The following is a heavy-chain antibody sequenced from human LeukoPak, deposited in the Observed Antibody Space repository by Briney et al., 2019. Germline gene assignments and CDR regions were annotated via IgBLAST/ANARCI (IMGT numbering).Heavy chain of an antibody. D-gene: IGHD3-3*01. J-gene: IGHJ4*02. CDR3: ARGVYYLDY. V-gene: IGHV3-7*04. CDR2: INQDGREL. CDR1: GFTFSENW. Sequence: GGSLRLSCVASGFTFSENWVTWVRQAPGKGLEWVANINQDGRELYYVDSVKGRFTISRDNAKNSLHLQMSSLRAEDTAVYYCARGVYYLDYWGQGTLVTVSS.